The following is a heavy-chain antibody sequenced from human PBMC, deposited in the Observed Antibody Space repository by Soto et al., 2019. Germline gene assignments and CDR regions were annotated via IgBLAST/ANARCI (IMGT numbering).Heavy chain of an antibody. Sequence: GASVKVSCKASGYTFTSYDIHWVRQATGLGPEWMGWMNPSSGNTVYAQKFQGRVTMTRDTSTSTVYMELSSLRSEDTAVYYCAREVGGGDYYYYYGMDVWGQGTTVTVSS. CDR1: GYTFTSYD. J-gene: IGHJ6*02. CDR3: AREVGGGDYYYYYGMDV. V-gene: IGHV1-8*02. D-gene: IGHD3-16*01. CDR2: MNPSSGNT.